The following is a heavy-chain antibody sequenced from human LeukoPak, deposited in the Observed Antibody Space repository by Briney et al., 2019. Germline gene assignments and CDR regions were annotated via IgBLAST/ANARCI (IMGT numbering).Heavy chain of an antibody. V-gene: IGHV3-11*05. D-gene: IGHD6-19*01. J-gene: IGHJ4*02. CDR1: EFTFSDYY. Sequence: PGGSLRLSCAASEFTFSDYYMSWIRQAPGKGLEWVSYISSSGSYTNYADSVKGRFTISRDNAENSLYLQMNSLRAEDTAVYYCARAVGSGPGGHVDYWGQGTLVTVSS. CDR2: ISSSGSYT. CDR3: ARAVGSGPGGHVDY.